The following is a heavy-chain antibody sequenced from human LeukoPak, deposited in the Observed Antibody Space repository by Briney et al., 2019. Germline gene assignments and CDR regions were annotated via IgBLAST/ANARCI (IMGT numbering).Heavy chain of an antibody. V-gene: IGHV3-48*01. CDR3: ARGYLSYSGSYCDY. CDR1: GFSFRTYS. D-gene: IGHD1-26*01. Sequence: GGSLRLSCAASGFSFRTYSMNWVRQAPGKGLEWLSYISSSAGTIYYADSVKGRFTISRDNAKSSVYLQMNSLRADDTAVYYCARGYLSYSGSYCDYWGQGTLVTVSS. CDR2: ISSSAGTI. J-gene: IGHJ4*02.